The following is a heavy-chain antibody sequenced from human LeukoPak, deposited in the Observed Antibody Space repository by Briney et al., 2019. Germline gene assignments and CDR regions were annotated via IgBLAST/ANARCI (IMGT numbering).Heavy chain of an antibody. D-gene: IGHD5-24*01. CDR2: ISARNGNR. CDR3: ARDGDGHNYGLIDF. Sequence: ASVKVSCKTSGYSFSSYGFSWVRQAPGQGLEWMAWISARNGNRNFAQEFQDRVLLTTDTSTNTAYMELRSLKSDDTAVYYCARDGDGHNYGLIDFWGQGTLVSVSS. V-gene: IGHV1-18*01. CDR1: GYSFSSYG. J-gene: IGHJ4*02.